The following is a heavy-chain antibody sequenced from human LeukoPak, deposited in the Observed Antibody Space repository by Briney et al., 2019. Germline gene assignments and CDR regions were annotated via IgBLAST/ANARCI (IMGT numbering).Heavy chain of an antibody. Sequence: GRSLRLSCTASGFTFDDYAMHWVRQAPGKGLEWVSGITWNSGSIDYADSVMGRFTISRDNAKNSLYLQMNSLRVEDTAIYYCAKDMRYCNGGTCYPDYWGQGTLVTVSS. CDR3: AKDMRYCNGGTCYPDY. J-gene: IGHJ4*02. V-gene: IGHV3-9*01. CDR1: GFTFDDYA. CDR2: ITWNSGSI. D-gene: IGHD2-15*01.